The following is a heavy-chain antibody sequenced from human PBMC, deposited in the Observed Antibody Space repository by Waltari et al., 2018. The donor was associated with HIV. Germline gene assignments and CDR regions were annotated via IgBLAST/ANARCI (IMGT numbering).Heavy chain of an antibody. V-gene: IGHV3-74*01. CDR1: GFNFRSFW. Sequence: EVQLVESGGGLVQPGGSLRLSCVAFGFNFRSFWLHWVRRATGKGLVWVSRINTDGSGTDYAGSVKGRFTISRDNAKNTLYLQMNTLRADDMAVYYCVRGSSSWIGVDHWGQGTLVTVSS. CDR2: INTDGSGT. CDR3: VRGSSSWIGVDH. J-gene: IGHJ4*02. D-gene: IGHD3-10*01.